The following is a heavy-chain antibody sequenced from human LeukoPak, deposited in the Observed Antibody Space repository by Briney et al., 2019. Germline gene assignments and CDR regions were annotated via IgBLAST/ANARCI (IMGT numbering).Heavy chain of an antibody. D-gene: IGHD1-1*01. CDR3: AREGTAGTNLNWFDP. CDR2: ISYSGST. J-gene: IGHJ5*02. V-gene: IGHV4-59*01. Sequence: SETLSLTCTVSGGCISSYYWSWIRQPPGKGLEWIGYISYSGSTNFNPSLKNRVTISVDTSKNQFSLKLSSVTAADTAVYYCAREGTAGTNLNWFDPWGQGTLVTVSS. CDR1: GGCISSYY.